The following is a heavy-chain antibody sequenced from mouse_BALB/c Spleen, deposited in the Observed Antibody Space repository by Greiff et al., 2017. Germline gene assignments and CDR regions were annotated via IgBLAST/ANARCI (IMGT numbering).Heavy chain of an antibody. V-gene: IGHV14-3*02. CDR2: IDPANGNT. Sequence: EVQVQQSGAELVKPGASVKLSCTASGFTINVSYMHWVKQRPEQGLEWIGRIDPANGNTKYDSKFQGKATITTATSSNTDYLQLSSLTSEDTAVCYCARILTVLGDAMDYWGQGTSVTVSS. D-gene: IGHD3-3*01. CDR3: ARILTVLGDAMDY. CDR1: GFTINVSY. J-gene: IGHJ4*01.